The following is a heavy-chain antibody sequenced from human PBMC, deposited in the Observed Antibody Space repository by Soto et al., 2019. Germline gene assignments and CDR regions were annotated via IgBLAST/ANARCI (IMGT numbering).Heavy chain of an antibody. V-gene: IGHV6-1*01. Sequence: PSQTLSLTCAISGDSVSSNSAAWNWIRQSPSRGLEWLGRTYYRSKWYNDYAVSVKSRITINPDTSKNQFSLQLNSVTPEDTAVYYCARGDADGYSRTWYFDYWGQGTLVTVAS. J-gene: IGHJ4*02. D-gene: IGHD6-13*01. CDR3: ARGDADGYSRTWYFDY. CDR2: TYYRSKWYN. CDR1: GDSVSSNSAA.